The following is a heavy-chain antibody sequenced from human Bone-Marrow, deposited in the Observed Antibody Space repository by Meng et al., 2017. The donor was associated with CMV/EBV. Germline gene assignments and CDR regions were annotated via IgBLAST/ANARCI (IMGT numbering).Heavy chain of an antibody. CDR2: IYYSGST. Sequence: SETLSLTCTVSGGSISSYYWSWIRQPPGKGLEWIGYIYYSGSTNYNPSLKSRVTISVDTSKNQFSLKLSSVTAADTAVYYCARVPYYDFWSGPNWFDPWGQGTLVTGSS. V-gene: IGHV4-59*01. D-gene: IGHD3-3*01. CDR1: GGSISSYY. J-gene: IGHJ5*02. CDR3: ARVPYYDFWSGPNWFDP.